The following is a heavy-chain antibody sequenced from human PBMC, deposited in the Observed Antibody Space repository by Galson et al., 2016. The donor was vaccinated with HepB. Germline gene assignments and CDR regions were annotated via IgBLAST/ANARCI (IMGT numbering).Heavy chain of an antibody. J-gene: IGHJ4*02. CDR3: ARGGATVTTGFDY. CDR1: GFSFSSYW. CDR2: ISSSGEYI. Sequence: SLRLSCAASGFSFSSYWMSWVRQAPGKGLEWISCISSSGEYIYNADSVKGRFTISRDNAKNLLYLQMNSLRVEDTAVYYCARGGATVTTGFDYWGQGSLVTVSS. V-gene: IGHV3-21*05. D-gene: IGHD4-11*01.